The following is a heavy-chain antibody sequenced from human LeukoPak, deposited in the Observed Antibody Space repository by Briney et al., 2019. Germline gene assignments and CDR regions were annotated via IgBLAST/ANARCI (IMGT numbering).Heavy chain of an antibody. J-gene: IGHJ3*02. CDR1: GGSISSGSYY. D-gene: IGHD2-15*01. CDR3: ARGTGWYGRPDAFDI. CDR2: IYTSGST. V-gene: IGHV4-61*02. Sequence: PSETLSLTCTVSGGSISSGSYYWSWIRQPAGKGLEWIGRIYTSGSTNYNPSLKSRVTISVDTSKNQFSLKLSSVTAADTAVYYCARGTGWYGRPDAFDIWGQGTMVTVSS.